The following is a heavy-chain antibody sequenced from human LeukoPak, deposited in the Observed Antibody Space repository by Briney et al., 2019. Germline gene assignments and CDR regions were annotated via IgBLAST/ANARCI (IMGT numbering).Heavy chain of an antibody. Sequence: GGSLRLSCAASGFTVSSNYMSWVRQAPGKGLVWVSRINTDGSSTDYADSVKGRFTITRDNAKNTLYLQMNSLRAEDTAVYYCATSIVGLTYDEHFQHWGQGTLVTVSS. CDR2: INTDGSST. J-gene: IGHJ1*01. D-gene: IGHD1-26*01. CDR3: ATSIVGLTYDEHFQH. V-gene: IGHV3-53*01. CDR1: GFTVSSNY.